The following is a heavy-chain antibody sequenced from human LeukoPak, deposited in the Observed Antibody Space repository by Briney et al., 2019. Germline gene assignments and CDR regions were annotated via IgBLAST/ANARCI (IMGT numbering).Heavy chain of an antibody. CDR3: ARVGSTWLASEVVDY. J-gene: IGHJ4*02. CDR2: IYYSGST. D-gene: IGHD6-19*01. CDR1: GGSISSSSYY. V-gene: IGHV4-39*07. Sequence: SETLPLTCTVSGGSISSSSYYWGWIRQPPGKGLEWIGSIYYSGSTYYNPSLKSRVTISVDTSKNQFSLKLSSVTAADTAVYYCARVGSTWLASEVVDYWGQGTLVTVSS.